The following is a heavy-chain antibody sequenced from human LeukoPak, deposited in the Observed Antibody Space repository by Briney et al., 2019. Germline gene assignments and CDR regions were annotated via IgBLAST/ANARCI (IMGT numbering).Heavy chain of an antibody. J-gene: IGHJ4*02. V-gene: IGHV4-59*01. D-gene: IGHD3-10*01. Sequence: SETLSLTCTVSGGSISSYYWSWIRQPPGKGLEWIGYIYYSGSTNYSPSLKSRVTISVDTSKNQFSLKLSSVTAADTAVYYCARLTYGSGSYYKPKFDYWGQGTLVTVSS. CDR2: IYYSGST. CDR3: ARLTYGSGSYYKPKFDY. CDR1: GGSISSYY.